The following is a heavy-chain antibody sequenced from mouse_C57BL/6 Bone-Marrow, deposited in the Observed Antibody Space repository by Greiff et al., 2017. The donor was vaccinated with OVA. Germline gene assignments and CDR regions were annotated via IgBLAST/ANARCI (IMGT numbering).Heavy chain of an antibody. CDR1: GYTFTNYW. D-gene: IGHD1-1*01. CDR3: AIITTVVGPGAMDY. J-gene: IGHJ4*01. Sequence: QVQLQQSGAELVRPGTSVKMSCKASGYTFTNYWIGWAKQRPGHGLEWIGDIYPGGGYTNYNEKFKGKATLTADKSSSTAYMQFSSLTSEDSAIYYCAIITTVVGPGAMDYWGQGTSVTVSS. V-gene: IGHV1-63*01. CDR2: IYPGGGYT.